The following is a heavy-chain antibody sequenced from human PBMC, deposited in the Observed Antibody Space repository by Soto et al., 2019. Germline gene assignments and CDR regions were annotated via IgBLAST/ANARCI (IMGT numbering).Heavy chain of an antibody. CDR2: IIPIFGTA. J-gene: IGHJ6*02. D-gene: IGHD1-7*01. CDR1: GGTFSSYA. Sequence: QVQLVQSGAEVKKPGSSVKVSCKASGGTFSSYAISWVRQAPGQGLEWMGGIIPIFGTANYEQKFQGRVTINADKYTSTAYMELRILRSEDTDVYYCARYSSGIGTTVYYYGKDVWGQVTTVSVYS. CDR3: ARYSSGIGTTVYYYGKDV. V-gene: IGHV1-69*06.